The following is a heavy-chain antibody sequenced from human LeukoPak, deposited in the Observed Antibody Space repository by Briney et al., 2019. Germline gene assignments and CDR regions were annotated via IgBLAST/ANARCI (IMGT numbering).Heavy chain of an antibody. Sequence: ASVKVSCKASGYTFTSYYMHWVRQAPGQGLEWMGWINTNSGNPTYAQAFTGRFVLSLDSSVSTAYLQISSLKAEDTAVYYCATYGSRSSIYGMDVWGQGTTVTVSS. CDR1: GYTFTSYY. CDR2: INTNSGNP. CDR3: ATYGSRSSIYGMDV. J-gene: IGHJ6*02. D-gene: IGHD3-10*01. V-gene: IGHV7-4-1*02.